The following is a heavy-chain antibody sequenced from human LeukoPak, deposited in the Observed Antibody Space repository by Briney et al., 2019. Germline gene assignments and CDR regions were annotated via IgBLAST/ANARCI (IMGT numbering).Heavy chain of an antibody. V-gene: IGHV4-39*07. D-gene: IGHD1-1*01. CDR1: SGSISTGNYY. CDR2: IFYSGST. CDR3: ARDLEEIPNYAFDI. Sequence: PSETLSLTCTVSSGSISTGNYYWGWVRQPPGKALEWIGNIFYSGSTYYSPSLKSRVTISLDTSRNQFSLKLNSVTAADTAVYYCARDLEEIPNYAFDIWGQGTMVTVSS. J-gene: IGHJ3*02.